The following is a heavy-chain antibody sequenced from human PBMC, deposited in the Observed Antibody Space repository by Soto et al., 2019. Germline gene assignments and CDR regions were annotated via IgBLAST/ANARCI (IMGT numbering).Heavy chain of an antibody. CDR3: AKDPRVVVPAAKTHNWFDP. Sequence: GGSLRLSCAASGFTFSSYAMSWVRQAPGKGLEWVSAISGSGGSTYYADSVKGRFTISRDNSKNTLYLQMNSLRAEDTAVYYCAKDPRVVVPAAKTHNWFDPWGQGPL. J-gene: IGHJ5*02. CDR1: GFTFSSYA. V-gene: IGHV3-23*01. D-gene: IGHD2-2*01. CDR2: ISGSGGST.